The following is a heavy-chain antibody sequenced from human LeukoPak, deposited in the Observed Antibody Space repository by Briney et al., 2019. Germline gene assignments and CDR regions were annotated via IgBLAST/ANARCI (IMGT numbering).Heavy chain of an antibody. V-gene: IGHV1-69*04. D-gene: IGHD5-24*01. Sequence: VASVKVSCKASGDIFKQYGIFWVRQAPGQGLECMGRIIPVLGITNNAQSFQGRVTITADKATSTAYLELSRLTSEDTAVYYCVRGEWDGYNLDYWGQGTLVIVSS. CDR1: GDIFKQYG. CDR2: IIPVLGIT. CDR3: VRGEWDGYNLDY. J-gene: IGHJ4*02.